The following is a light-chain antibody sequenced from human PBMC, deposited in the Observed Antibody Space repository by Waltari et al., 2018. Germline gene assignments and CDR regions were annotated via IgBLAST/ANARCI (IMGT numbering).Light chain of an antibody. J-gene: IGLJ3*02. CDR1: SGHSNYA. Sequence: QLLLTQSPSASASLGASVKLTCTVSSGHSNYAIAWHQQHPQKGPRYLMKVNSDGSHSKGDGTPYRFSVASSGAERYLIISSLQAEDEADYYCQTGGFGIWVFGGGTTLTVL. CDR2: VNSDGSH. V-gene: IGLV4-69*01. CDR3: QTGGFGIWV.